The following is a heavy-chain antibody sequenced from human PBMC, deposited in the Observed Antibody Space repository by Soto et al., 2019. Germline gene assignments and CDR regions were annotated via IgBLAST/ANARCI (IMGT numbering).Heavy chain of an antibody. CDR1: GFTFSSYS. J-gene: IGHJ4*02. CDR3: ARARRKYLDYDYVWGSYPPNYFDS. Sequence: PGGSLRLSCAASGFTFSSYSMNWVRQAPGKGLEWVSYISSSSSTIYYADSVKGRFTISRDNAKNSLYLQMNSLRDEDTAVYYCARARRKYLDYDYVWGSYPPNYFDSLAQRALLPVSS. CDR2: ISSSSSTI. D-gene: IGHD3-16*02. V-gene: IGHV3-48*02.